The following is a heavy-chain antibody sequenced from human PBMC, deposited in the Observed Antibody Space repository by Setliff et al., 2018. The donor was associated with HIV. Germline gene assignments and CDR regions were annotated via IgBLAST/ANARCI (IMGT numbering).Heavy chain of an antibody. CDR3: ARGQFVSPGRPRHYMDV. D-gene: IGHD6-6*01. Sequence: NPSETLSLTCNVYGGPFNVHKWNWVRQTSGKGLEWIGDISHTGTATYNPSLGSRVTISVDAAKKRFSLNIRSLTAADTAVYFCARGQFVSPGRPRHYMDVRGKGTSVTVSS. V-gene: IGHV4-34*01. CDR2: ISHTGTA. CDR1: GGPFNVHK. J-gene: IGHJ6*03.